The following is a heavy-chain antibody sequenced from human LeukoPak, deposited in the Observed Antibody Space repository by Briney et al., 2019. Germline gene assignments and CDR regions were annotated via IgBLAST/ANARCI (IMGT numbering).Heavy chain of an antibody. V-gene: IGHV1-18*01. J-gene: IGHJ6*03. CDR2: ISAYNGNT. D-gene: IGHD3-3*01. Sequence: ASVKVSCKASGYTFTSYGISWVRQAPGQGLEWMGWISAYNGNTNYAQKLQGRVTITADKSTSTAYMELSSLRSEDTAVYYCASAEGVTIFGEGSNYYYMDVWGKGTTVTVSS. CDR1: GYTFTSYG. CDR3: ASAEGVTIFGEGSNYYYMDV.